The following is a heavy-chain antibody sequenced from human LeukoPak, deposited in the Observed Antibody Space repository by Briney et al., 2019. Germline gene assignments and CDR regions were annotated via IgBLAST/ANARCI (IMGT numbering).Heavy chain of an antibody. J-gene: IGHJ6*03. CDR1: GFTFRSYG. V-gene: IGHV3-30*02. CDR2: IQYDGSNK. D-gene: IGHD6-13*01. Sequence: GGSLRLSCAAFGFTFRSYGMHWVRQAPGKGLEWTAFIQYDGSNKYYADSVKGRFTISRDNSKNTLDPQMDSLRPEDTAVYYCARWIGAAGIEYHYYMDVWGRGTTVTVSS. CDR3: ARWIGAAGIEYHYYMDV.